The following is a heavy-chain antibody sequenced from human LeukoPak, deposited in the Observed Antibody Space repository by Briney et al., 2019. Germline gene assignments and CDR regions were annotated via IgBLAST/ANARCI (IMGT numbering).Heavy chain of an antibody. V-gene: IGHV1-69*13. CDR1: GGIFNSYA. CDR3: ARGSQEVRGLFMTPYYYYDMHV. D-gene: IGHD3-10*01. J-gene: IGHJ6*04. Sequence: SVKVSCKTSGGIFNSYAISWVRQAPGQGLEWLGGIIPIFETANYAQKFQGRATISADESTSTAYMELSSLRSEDTAMYYCARGSQEVRGLFMTPYYYYDMHVWGKGTTVTVSS. CDR2: IIPIFETA.